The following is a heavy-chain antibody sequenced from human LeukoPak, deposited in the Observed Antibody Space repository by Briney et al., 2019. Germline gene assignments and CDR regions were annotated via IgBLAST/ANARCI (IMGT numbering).Heavy chain of an antibody. CDR1: GFTFNKYW. J-gene: IGHJ4*02. Sequence: GGSLRLSCAASGFTFNKYWLTWARQAPGKGPEWVASIKQDGSQYYVDSVKGRFIISRDNAKNSLYLQMNSLRAEDTAVYSCARGPDYGDRLDFFDYWGQGTLVTVSS. CDR3: ARGPDYGDRLDFFDY. D-gene: IGHD4-17*01. CDR2: IKQDGSQ. V-gene: IGHV3-7*01.